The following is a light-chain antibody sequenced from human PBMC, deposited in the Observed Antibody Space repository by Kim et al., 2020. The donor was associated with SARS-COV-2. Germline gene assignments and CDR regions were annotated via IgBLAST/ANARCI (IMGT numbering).Light chain of an antibody. J-gene: IGLJ3*02. Sequence: ELTQPPSASGTPGQRVTISCSGSSSNIGSNYVYWYQQLPGTAPKLLIYKNNQRPSGVPDRFSGSKSGTSASLAISGLRSEDEADYFCAAWDNSLTGLFGGGTQLTVL. V-gene: IGLV1-47*01. CDR1: SSNIGSNY. CDR2: KNN. CDR3: AAWDNSLTGL.